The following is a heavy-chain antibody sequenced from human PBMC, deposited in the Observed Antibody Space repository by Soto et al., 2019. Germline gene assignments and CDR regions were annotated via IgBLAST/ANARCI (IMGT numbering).Heavy chain of an antibody. V-gene: IGHV3-74*01. CDR1: GFTFSSYW. CDR3: TRDIRDTTMVIPFDS. Sequence: LSCEASGFTFSSYWMHWVRQAPGKGLVWVSHINSDGSSTSYADSVKGRFTISRDNAKDTLYLQMNSLRAEDTAVYYCTRDIRDTTMVIPFDSWGQGTLVTVSS. J-gene: IGHJ4*02. D-gene: IGHD5-18*01. CDR2: INSDGSST.